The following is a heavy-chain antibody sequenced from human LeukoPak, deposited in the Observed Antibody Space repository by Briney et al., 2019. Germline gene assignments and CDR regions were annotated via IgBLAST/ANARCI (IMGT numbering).Heavy chain of an antibody. D-gene: IGHD5-18*01. J-gene: IGHJ4*02. V-gene: IGHV3-49*03. Sequence: PGGSLRLSCVVSGLSFNKDVMSWFRQAPGKGLEWVGFIRSKAYGGTTEYAASVKGRFTISRDDSKSIAYLQMNSLKTEDTAVYYCTRSVMRYSYGTFWGQGTLVTVSS. CDR1: GLSFNKDV. CDR3: TRSVMRYSYGTF. CDR2: IRSKAYGGTT.